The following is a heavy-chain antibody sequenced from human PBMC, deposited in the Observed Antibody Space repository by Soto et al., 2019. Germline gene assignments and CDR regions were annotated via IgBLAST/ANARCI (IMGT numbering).Heavy chain of an antibody. CDR3: ARSHYDYVWGSYRYLFDY. Sequence: QVQLQQWGAGLLKPSETLSLTCAVYGGSFSGYYWSWIRQPPGQGLEWIGEINHSGSTNYNPSLKRRVTISVDTSKNQFSLKLSSVTAADTAVYYCARSHYDYVWGSYRYLFDYWGQGTLVTVSS. CDR1: GGSFSGYY. J-gene: IGHJ4*02. D-gene: IGHD3-16*02. CDR2: INHSGST. V-gene: IGHV4-34*01.